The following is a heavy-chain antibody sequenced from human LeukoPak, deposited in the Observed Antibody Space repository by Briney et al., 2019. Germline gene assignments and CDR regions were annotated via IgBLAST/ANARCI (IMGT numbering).Heavy chain of an antibody. CDR2: ISGSGGDT. Sequence: PGGSLRLSRAASGFTFSSFAMTWVRQAPGKGLEWVSGISGSGGDTYYADSVKGRFTVSRDNSKSTLYLQMTSLRAEDTAVYFCAKVRFDSSGYYYTYYYYGMDVWGQGTTVTVSS. J-gene: IGHJ6*02. CDR1: GFTFSSFA. CDR3: AKVRFDSSGYYYTYYYYGMDV. D-gene: IGHD3-22*01. V-gene: IGHV3-23*01.